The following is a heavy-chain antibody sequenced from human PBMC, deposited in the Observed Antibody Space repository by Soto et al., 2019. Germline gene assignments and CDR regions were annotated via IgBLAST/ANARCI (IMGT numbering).Heavy chain of an antibody. D-gene: IGHD3-10*01. V-gene: IGHV4-59*08. Sequence: SETLSLTCTVSGGSISSYYWSWIRQPPGKGLEWIGYIYYSGSTNYNPSLKSRVTISVDTSKNQFSLKLSSVTAADTAVYYCARFSSGKISSGEWFDPWGQGTLGTVSS. CDR2: IYYSGST. CDR3: ARFSSGKISSGEWFDP. J-gene: IGHJ5*02. CDR1: GGSISSYY.